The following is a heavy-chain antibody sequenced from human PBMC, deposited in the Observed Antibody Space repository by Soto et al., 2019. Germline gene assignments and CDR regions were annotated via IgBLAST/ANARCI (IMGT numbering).Heavy chain of an antibody. V-gene: IGHV3-64*02. D-gene: IGHD6-25*01. CDR3: ARARAAYYFDY. CDR2: TSGDGRIM. Sequence: VGSLRLSCAASGFTFSSYPMHWVRQAPGRGLEHVSSTSGDGRIMYYLDSVKGRFTISRDNSKNTLYLQMGSLRTEDMAVYYCARARAAYYFDYWGQGALLTVSS. J-gene: IGHJ4*02. CDR1: GFTFSSYP.